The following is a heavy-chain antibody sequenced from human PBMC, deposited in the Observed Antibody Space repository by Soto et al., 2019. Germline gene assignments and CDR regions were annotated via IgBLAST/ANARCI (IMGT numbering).Heavy chain of an antibody. D-gene: IGHD2-2*01. CDR1: GFTFSSYA. J-gene: IGHJ4*02. V-gene: IGHV3-30-3*01. CDR2: ISYDGSKK. Sequence: QVQLVESGGGVVQPGRSLRLSCAASGFTFSSYAMHWVRQAPGKGLEWVAVISYDGSKKYYADSVKGRFTISRDNSKNTLYLQMNSLRAEDTAVYYCAAGHGYCSSTSCPPSYWGQETLLTVSS. CDR3: AAGHGYCSSTSCPPSY.